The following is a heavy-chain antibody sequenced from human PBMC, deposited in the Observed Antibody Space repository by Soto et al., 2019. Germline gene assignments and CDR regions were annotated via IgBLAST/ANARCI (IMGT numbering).Heavy chain of an antibody. CDR1: VYTYTGYY. CDR2: INPNSGGT. V-gene: IGHV1-2*04. D-gene: IGHD5-18*01. CDR3: AREERYGLYYYGMDV. J-gene: IGHJ6*02. Sequence: GASVTVSCKASVYTYTGYYIHWVRQAPGQGLEWMGWINPNSGGTNYAQKFQGWVTMTRDTSISTAYMELSRLRSDDTAVYYCAREERYGLYYYGMDVWGQGTTVTVSS.